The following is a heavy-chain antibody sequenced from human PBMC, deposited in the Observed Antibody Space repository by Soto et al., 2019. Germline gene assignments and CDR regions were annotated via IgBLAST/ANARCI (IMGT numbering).Heavy chain of an antibody. J-gene: IGHJ6*02. CDR1: GFTFSSYW. CDR2: IKQDGSEK. Sequence: GSLRLSCAASGFTFSSYWMSWVRQAPGKGLGWVANIKQDGSEKYYVDSVKGRFTISRDNAKNSLYLQMNSLRAEDTAVYYCAREDVDTTMVYGMDVWGQGTTVTVSS. CDR3: AREDVDTTMVYGMDV. D-gene: IGHD5-18*01. V-gene: IGHV3-7*03.